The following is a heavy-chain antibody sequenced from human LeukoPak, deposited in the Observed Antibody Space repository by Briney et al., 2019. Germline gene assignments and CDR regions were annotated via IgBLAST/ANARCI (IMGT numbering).Heavy chain of an antibody. J-gene: IGHJ4*02. CDR2: ISGSGGST. CDR1: GFTFSSYA. V-gene: IGHV3-23*01. Sequence: GGSLRLSCAASGFTFSSYAMSWVRQAPGKGLEWVSEISGSGGSTYYAGSVKGRFTISRDNSKNTLYLQMNSLRVEDTAVYYCAKDADPRPFYFDYWGQGILVTVSS. CDR3: AKDADPRPFYFDY.